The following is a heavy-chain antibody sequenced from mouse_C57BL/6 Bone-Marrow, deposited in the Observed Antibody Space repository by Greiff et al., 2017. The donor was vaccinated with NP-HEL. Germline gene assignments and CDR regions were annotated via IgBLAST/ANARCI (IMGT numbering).Heavy chain of an antibody. V-gene: IGHV3-6*01. D-gene: IGHD1-1*01. CDR3: ARENGSSYYFDY. CDR1: GYSITSGYY. CDR2: ISYDGSN. Sequence: VQLQQSGPGLVKPSQSLSLTCSVTGYSITSGYYWNWIRQFPGNKLEWMGYISYDGSNNYNPSLKNRISITRDTSKNQFFLKLNSVTTEDTATYYCARENGSSYYFDYWGQGTTLTVSS. J-gene: IGHJ2*01.